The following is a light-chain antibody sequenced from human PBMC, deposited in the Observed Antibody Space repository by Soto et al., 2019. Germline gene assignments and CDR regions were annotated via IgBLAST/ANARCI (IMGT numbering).Light chain of an antibody. CDR3: GSFAGSNTLDI. Sequence: QSALTQPPSASGSPGQSVAISCTRTSSDVGGYNYVSWYQQHPGKAPKLIIYEVSKRPSGVPDRFSGSKSGNTASLTVSGLQAEDEDDYYCGSFAGSNTLDIFGGGTKLTVL. CDR1: SSDVGGYNY. V-gene: IGLV2-8*01. J-gene: IGLJ2*01. CDR2: EVS.